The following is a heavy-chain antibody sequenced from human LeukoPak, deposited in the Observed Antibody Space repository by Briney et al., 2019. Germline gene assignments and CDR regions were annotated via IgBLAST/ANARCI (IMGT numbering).Heavy chain of an antibody. Sequence: SETLSLTCTVSGYSISSGYYWSWIRQPPGKGLEWIGYIYYSGSTNYNPSLKSRVTISVDTSKNQFSLKLSSVTAADTAVCYCASRALQDYYYYMDVWGKGTTVTVSS. J-gene: IGHJ6*03. CDR2: IYYSGST. CDR3: ASRALQDYYYYMDV. CDR1: GYSISSGYY. D-gene: IGHD4-11*01. V-gene: IGHV4-61*01.